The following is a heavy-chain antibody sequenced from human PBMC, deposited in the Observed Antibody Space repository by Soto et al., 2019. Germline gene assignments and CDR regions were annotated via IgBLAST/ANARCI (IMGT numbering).Heavy chain of an antibody. CDR3: ARANILTGFDY. D-gene: IGHD3-9*01. V-gene: IGHV4-30-4*01. J-gene: IGHJ4*02. CDR2: IYYSGST. CDR1: GGSISSGDYY. Sequence: SETLSLTCTVSGGSISSGDYYWSWIRQPPGKGLEWIGYIYYSGSTYYNPSLKSRVTISVDTSKNQFSLKLSSVTAADTAVYCCARANILTGFDYWGQGTLVTVSS.